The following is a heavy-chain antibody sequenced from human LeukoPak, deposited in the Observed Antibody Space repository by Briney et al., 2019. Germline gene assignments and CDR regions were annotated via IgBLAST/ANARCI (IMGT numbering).Heavy chain of an antibody. V-gene: IGHV4-34*01. Sequence: PSETLSLTCAVYGGSFSGYYWSWIRQPPGKGLEWIGEINHSGSTNYNPSLKSRVTISVDTSKNQFSLKLSSVTAADTAVYYCARHGPFGPRVWGVNWFDPWGQGTLVTVSS. CDR1: GGSFSGYY. CDR3: ARHGPFGPRVWGVNWFDP. J-gene: IGHJ5*02. CDR2: INHSGST. D-gene: IGHD3-10*01.